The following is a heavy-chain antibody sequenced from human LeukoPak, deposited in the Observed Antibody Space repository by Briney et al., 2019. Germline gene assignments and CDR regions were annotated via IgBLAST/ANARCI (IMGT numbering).Heavy chain of an antibody. CDR3: ASIVDTATVSYYYYGMDV. V-gene: IGHV1-69*13. J-gene: IGHJ6*02. Sequence: SVTVSCTASGYTFTSYYMHWVRQAPGQGLEWMGGIIPIFGTANYAQKFQGRVTITADESTGTAYMELSSLRSEDTAVYYCASIVDTATVSYYYYGMDVWGQGTTVTVSS. D-gene: IGHD5-18*01. CDR1: GYTFTSYY. CDR2: IIPIFGTA.